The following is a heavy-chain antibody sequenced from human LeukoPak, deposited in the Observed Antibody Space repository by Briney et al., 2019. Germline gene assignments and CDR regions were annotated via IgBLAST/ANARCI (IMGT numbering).Heavy chain of an antibody. J-gene: IGHJ5*02. Sequence: ASVKVSCKASGGTFSSYAISWVRQAPGQGLEWMGGIIPIFGTANYAQKFQGRVTITADESTSTAYMELSSLRSEDTAVYYCARVVVVQNWFDPWGQGTLVTVSS. CDR2: IIPIFGTA. V-gene: IGHV1-69*01. D-gene: IGHD2-2*01. CDR1: GGTFSSYA. CDR3: ARVVVVQNWFDP.